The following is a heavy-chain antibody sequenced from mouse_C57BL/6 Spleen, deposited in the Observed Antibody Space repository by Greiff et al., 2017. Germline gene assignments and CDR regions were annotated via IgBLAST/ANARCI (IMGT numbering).Heavy chain of an antibody. V-gene: IGHV1-64*01. J-gene: IGHJ4*01. CDR1: GYTFTSYW. CDR3: ASEAIYYSNFYAMDY. Sequence: VQLQQPGAELVKPGASVKLSCKASGYTFTSYWMHWVKQRPGQGLAWIGMIHPNSGSTNYNEKFKSKATLTVDKSSSTAYMQLSSLTSEDSAVYYCASEAIYYSNFYAMDYWGQGTSVTVSS. CDR2: IHPNSGST. D-gene: IGHD2-5*01.